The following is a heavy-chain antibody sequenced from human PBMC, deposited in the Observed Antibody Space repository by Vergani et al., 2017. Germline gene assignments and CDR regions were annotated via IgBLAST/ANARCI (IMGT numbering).Heavy chain of an antibody. J-gene: IGHJ4*02. D-gene: IGHD3-3*01. Sequence: EVRLVDSGGGLVQPGGSLRLSCAASGFSVSDNYMSWVRQAPGKGLEWVSILYVVGTSDYADSVKGRFTISRDNAKNSLYLQMNSLRAEDTAVYYCARDHPPEGIFGVVIIGGYFDYWGQGTLVTVSS. CDR1: GFSVSDNY. V-gene: IGHV3-66*01. CDR3: ARDHPPEGIFGVVIIGGYFDY. CDR2: LYVVGTS.